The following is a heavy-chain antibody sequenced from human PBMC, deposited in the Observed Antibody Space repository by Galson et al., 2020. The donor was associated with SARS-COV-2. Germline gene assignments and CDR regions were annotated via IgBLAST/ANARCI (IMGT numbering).Heavy chain of an antibody. CDR2: ISGSGGST. J-gene: IGHJ4*02. CDR1: GFTFSSYA. Sequence: GESLKISCAASGFTFSSYAMSWVRQAPGKGLEWVSAISGSGGSTYYADSVKGRFTISRDNSKNTLYLQMNSLRAEDTAVYYCANLQRYPNDYWGQGTLVTVSS. V-gene: IGHV3-23*01. CDR3: ANLQRYPNDY. D-gene: IGHD4-4*01.